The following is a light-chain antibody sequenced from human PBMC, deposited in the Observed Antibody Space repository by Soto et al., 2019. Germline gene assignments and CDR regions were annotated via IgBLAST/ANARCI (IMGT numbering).Light chain of an antibody. Sequence: ILMTQSPATLSVSPGERATLSCRASQSVSNNLAWYQQKPGQDRRLLIYDASTRATGIPARFSGSGSGTEFTLTISGLQSEDFAVYYCQQYNNWPPWTFDQGTKVEIK. CDR3: QQYNNWPPWT. V-gene: IGKV3-15*01. CDR1: QSVSNN. CDR2: DAS. J-gene: IGKJ1*01.